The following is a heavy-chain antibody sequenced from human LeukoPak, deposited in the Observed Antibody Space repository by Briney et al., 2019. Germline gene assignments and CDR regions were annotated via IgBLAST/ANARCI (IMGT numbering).Heavy chain of an antibody. J-gene: IGHJ5*02. CDR3: ARAMDDYGKNWFDP. CDR2: MNPNSGGT. D-gene: IGHD4-17*01. CDR1: GYTFTSYG. Sequence: ASVKVSCKASGYTFTSYGISWVRQAPGQGLEWMGWMNPNSGGTSSAQKFQGRVTMTRDTSITTAYMELSSLRFDDTAVYYCARAMDDYGKNWFDPWGQGTLVTVSS. V-gene: IGHV1-2*02.